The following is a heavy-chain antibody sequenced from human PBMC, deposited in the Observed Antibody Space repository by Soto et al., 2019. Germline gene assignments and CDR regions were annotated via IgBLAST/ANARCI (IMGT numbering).Heavy chain of an antibody. V-gene: IGHV1-69*02. D-gene: IGHD3-10*01. CDR1: GDTFAFYS. Sequence: QVQLVQSGAEVKRPGSSVKVSCKASGDTFAFYSINWVRQAPGLGLAWMGRINPILSRSNYAQRFQGRVTMTADKYTSTAYMVLNSLRSEDTAIYYCASSYGSGDRACDYWGQGALVTVSS. J-gene: IGHJ4*02. CDR3: ASSYGSGDRACDY. CDR2: INPILSRS.